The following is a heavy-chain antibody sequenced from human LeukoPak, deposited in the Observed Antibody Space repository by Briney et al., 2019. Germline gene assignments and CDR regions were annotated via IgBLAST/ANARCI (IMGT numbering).Heavy chain of an antibody. D-gene: IGHD6-13*01. V-gene: IGHV3-11*03. CDR1: GFSFSDYY. CDR2: ISGSSTHT. Sequence: PGGSLRLSCAASGFSFSDYYMNWIRQAPGKGLEWVSYISGSSTHTNYADSVEGRFTISRDNAKNSLYLQMNSLRAEDTAVYYCAKYSSSSNYYYGMDVWGQGTTVTVSS. CDR3: AKYSSSSNYYYGMDV. J-gene: IGHJ6*02.